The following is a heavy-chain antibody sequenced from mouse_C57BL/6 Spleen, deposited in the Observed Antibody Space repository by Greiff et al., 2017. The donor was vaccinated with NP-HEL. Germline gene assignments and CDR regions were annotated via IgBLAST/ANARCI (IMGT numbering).Heavy chain of an antibody. CDR2: LWWDDAK. J-gene: IGHJ4*01. CDR1: GFSLSTFGMG. Sequence: QVTLKVSGPGILQPSQTLSLTCSFSGFSLSTFGMGVGWIRQPSGKGLEWLAHLWWDDAKYYNPALKSRLSISTDTSKNQGFLKIANVDTAETATDYCARIERYDYPYAMDYWGQGTSVTVSS. V-gene: IGHV8-8*01. CDR3: ARIERYDYPYAMDY. D-gene: IGHD2-4*01.